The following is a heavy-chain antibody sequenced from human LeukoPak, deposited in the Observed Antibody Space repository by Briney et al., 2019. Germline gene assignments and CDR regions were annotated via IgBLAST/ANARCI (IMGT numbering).Heavy chain of an antibody. CDR1: GYSISSDYY. CDR2: IYHSGSTLYHSGTT. J-gene: IGHJ4*03. CDR3: ARSRFLLDNGYQYFFDS. V-gene: IGHV4-38-2*02. Sequence: PSEALSLTCTVSGYSISSDYYWGWIRQPPGKGLEWIGTIYHSGSTLYHSGTTYYKPSLKSRVTISADTSKNQFSLELISVTAADTAVYYCARSRFLLDNGYQYFFDSWGQGTLVTVSS. D-gene: IGHD5-12*01.